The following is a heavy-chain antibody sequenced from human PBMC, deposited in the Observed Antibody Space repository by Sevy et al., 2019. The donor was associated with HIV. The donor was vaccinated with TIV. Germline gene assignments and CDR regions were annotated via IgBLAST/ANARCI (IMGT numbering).Heavy chain of an antibody. V-gene: IGHV3-23*01. CDR2: ISGSGGST. Sequence: GGSLRLSCAASGFTFSSYAMSWVRQAPGKGLEWVSAISGSGGSTYYADSVKGRFTISRDNSKNTLYLQMNSLRAEDTAVYYCAKGGYSTEYYYYYIDVWGKGTTVTVSS. CDR1: GFTFSSYA. J-gene: IGHJ6*03. CDR3: AKGGYSTEYYYYYIDV. D-gene: IGHD6-13*01.